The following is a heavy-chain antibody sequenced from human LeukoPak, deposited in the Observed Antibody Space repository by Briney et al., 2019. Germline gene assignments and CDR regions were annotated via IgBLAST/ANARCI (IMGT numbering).Heavy chain of an antibody. V-gene: IGHV1-69*05. J-gene: IGHJ4*02. D-gene: IGHD3-10*01. CDR1: GGTFSSYA. CDR3: ARDYYGSGSPDY. CDR2: IIPIFGTA. Sequence: SVKVSCKASGGTFSSYAISWVRQAPGQGLEWMGGIIPIFGTANYAQKFQGRVTITTDESTSTAYMELSSLRSEDTAVYYCARDYYGSGSPDYWGQGTLVTVSS.